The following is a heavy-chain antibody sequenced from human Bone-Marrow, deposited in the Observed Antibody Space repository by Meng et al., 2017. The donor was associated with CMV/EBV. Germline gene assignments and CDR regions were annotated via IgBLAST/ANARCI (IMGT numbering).Heavy chain of an antibody. Sequence: YGYTCHMYGSPWVRQAPGQGLEWMGWISGYNGNTNYAQKVQGRVTMTTDTSTSTAYMELRSLRSDDTAVYYCARAGGTTRRGYYFDYWGQGTLVTVSS. J-gene: IGHJ4*02. CDR1: GYTCHMYG. D-gene: IGHD1-7*01. CDR2: ISGYNGNT. CDR3: ARAGGTTRRGYYFDY. V-gene: IGHV1-18*01.